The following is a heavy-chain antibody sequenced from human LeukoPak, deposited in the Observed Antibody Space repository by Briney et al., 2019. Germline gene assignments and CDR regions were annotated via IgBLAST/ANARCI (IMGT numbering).Heavy chain of an antibody. CDR3: AKPDYDILTGYYFHPSPSPRGDY. CDR1: GFTVSSNY. D-gene: IGHD3-9*01. Sequence: SGGSLRLSCAASGFTVSSNYMSWVRQAPGKGLEWVSAISGSGGSTYYADSVKGRFTISRDNSKNTLYLQMNSLRAEDTAVYYCAKPDYDILTGYYFHPSPSPRGDYWGQGTLVTVSS. J-gene: IGHJ4*02. CDR2: ISGSGGST. V-gene: IGHV3-23*01.